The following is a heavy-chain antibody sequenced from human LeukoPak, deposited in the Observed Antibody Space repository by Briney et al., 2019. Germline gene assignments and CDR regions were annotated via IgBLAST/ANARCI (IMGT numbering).Heavy chain of an antibody. CDR1: GGSISPYY. CDR2: IYYSGST. CDR3: ARGFYCGGDCYHFDY. D-gene: IGHD2-21*02. J-gene: IGHJ4*02. V-gene: IGHV4-59*01. Sequence: PSETLSLTCIVSGGSISPYYWSWIRQPPGKPLEWIGYIYYSGSTNYNPSLKSRVTISVDTSKNQFSLILSSVAAADTAVYYCARGFYCGGDCYHFDYWGQGTLVTVSS.